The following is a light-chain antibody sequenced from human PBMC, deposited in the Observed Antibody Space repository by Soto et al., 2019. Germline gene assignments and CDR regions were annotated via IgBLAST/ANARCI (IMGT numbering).Light chain of an antibody. CDR2: AAS. CDR3: QHYDHLPPLS. V-gene: IGKV1-33*01. CDR1: QDIKNY. J-gene: IGKJ4*01. Sequence: DIQMTQSPSSLSASVGDRVTITCQARQDIKNYLNWYQQKPGKAPNLLIYAASNLKTGVPSRFSGCGSVTHFTFNISSLQPEDIATYYCQHYDHLPPLSFGGGTKVEIK.